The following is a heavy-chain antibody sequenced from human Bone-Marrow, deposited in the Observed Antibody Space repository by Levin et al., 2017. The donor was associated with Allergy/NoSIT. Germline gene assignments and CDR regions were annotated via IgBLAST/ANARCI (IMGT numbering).Heavy chain of an antibody. CDR2: IFASGST. D-gene: IGHD3-10*01. Sequence: SQTLSLTCTVSGDSISSGAYSWNWIRQPAGKGLEWIGRIFASGSTHYNPSLKSRVSFSVDTSKNQFSLKLTSVTVADTAVYYCARASLYFREPLMNSLDMWGQGTMVTVSS. J-gene: IGHJ3*02. V-gene: IGHV4-61*02. CDR3: ARASLYFREPLMNSLDM. CDR1: GDSISSGAYS.